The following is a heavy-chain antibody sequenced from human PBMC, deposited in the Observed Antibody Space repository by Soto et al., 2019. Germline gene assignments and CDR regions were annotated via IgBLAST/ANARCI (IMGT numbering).Heavy chain of an antibody. CDR3: ARDLVDYDILTGYYPGNDFDI. Sequence: GSLRLSCAASGFTFSSYGMHWVRQAPGKGLEWMAVIWYDGSNKYYADSVKGRFTISRDNSKNTLYLQMNSLRAEDTAVYYCARDLVDYDILTGYYPGNDFDIWGQGRMVTASS. V-gene: IGHV3-33*01. CDR2: IWYDGSNK. J-gene: IGHJ3*02. D-gene: IGHD3-9*01. CDR1: GFTFSSYG.